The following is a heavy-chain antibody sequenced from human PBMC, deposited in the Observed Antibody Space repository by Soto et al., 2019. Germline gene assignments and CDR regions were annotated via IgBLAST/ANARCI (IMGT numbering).Heavy chain of an antibody. D-gene: IGHD3-10*01. CDR2: FNPILSFS. V-gene: IGHV1-69*02. Sequence: QVQLVQSGAEVKKPGSSVKVSCKASGDTFTFYTINWVRQAPGLGLEWMGRFNPILSFSNSALKFQGRVTLTEDKSTSTAYMVMSSLRSEVTAIYYCATSFGSGSRAFDYWGQGALVTVSS. J-gene: IGHJ4*02. CDR3: ATSFGSGSRAFDY. CDR1: GDTFTFYT.